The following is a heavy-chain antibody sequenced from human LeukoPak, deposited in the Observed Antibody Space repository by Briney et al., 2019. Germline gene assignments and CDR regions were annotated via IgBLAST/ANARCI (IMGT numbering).Heavy chain of an antibody. V-gene: IGHV1-69*04. D-gene: IGHD2-21*02. CDR1: GGTFSSYA. J-gene: IGHJ6*02. CDR2: IIPILGIA. CDR3: ARVVVVTAITYYGMDV. Sequence: GASVKVSCKASGGTFSSYAISWVRQAPGQGLEWMGRIIPILGIANYAQKFQGRVTITADKSTSTAYMEQSSLTSEDTAVYYCARVVVVTAITYYGMDVWGQGTTVTVSS.